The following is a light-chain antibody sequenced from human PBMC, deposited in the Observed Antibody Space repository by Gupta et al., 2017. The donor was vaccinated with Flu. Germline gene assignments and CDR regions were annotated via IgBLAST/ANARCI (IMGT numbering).Light chain of an antibody. V-gene: IGLV2-14*01. CDR3: SSDTSSSTLV. CDR1: SSDVGGYNY. Sequence: QPASVSGSPGQSITISCTGTSSDVGGYNYVSWYQQHPGKAPKLMIYEVSNRPSGVSNRFSGSKSGNTASLTISGLQAEDEADYYCSSDTSSSTLVFGGGTKLTVL. J-gene: IGLJ2*01. CDR2: EVS.